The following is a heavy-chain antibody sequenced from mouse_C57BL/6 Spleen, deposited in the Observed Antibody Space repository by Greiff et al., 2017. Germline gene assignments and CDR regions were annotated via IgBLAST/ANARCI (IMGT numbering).Heavy chain of an antibody. J-gene: IGHJ1*03. V-gene: IGHV5-17*01. CDR3: ARPGADYYGSSPWYFDV. D-gene: IGHD1-1*01. CDR2: ISSGSSTI. Sequence: EVKLMESGGGLVKPGGSLKLSCAASGFTFSDYGMHWVRQAPEKGLEWVAYISSGSSTIYYADTVKGRFTISRDNAKNTLFLQMTSLRSEDTAMYYCARPGADYYGSSPWYFDVWAQGPRSPSPQ. CDR1: GFTFSDYG.